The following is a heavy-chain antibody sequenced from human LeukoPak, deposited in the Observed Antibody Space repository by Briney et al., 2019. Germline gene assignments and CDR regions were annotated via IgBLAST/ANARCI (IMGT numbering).Heavy chain of an antibody. Sequence: PGGSLRLCCAASGFTFSSYAMSWVRQAAGKGLEWVSTISGSGSGGSTYYADSVKGRFTISRDNSKDTLYLQMNSLRAEDTAVYYCAKLLAVTNSYYFNYWGQGTLVTVSS. CDR2: ISGSGSGGST. CDR3: AKLLAVTNSYYFNY. J-gene: IGHJ4*02. CDR1: GFTFSSYA. D-gene: IGHD6-19*01. V-gene: IGHV3-23*01.